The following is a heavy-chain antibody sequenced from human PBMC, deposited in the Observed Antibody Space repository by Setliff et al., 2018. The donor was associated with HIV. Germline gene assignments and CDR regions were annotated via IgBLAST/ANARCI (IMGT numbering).Heavy chain of an antibody. D-gene: IGHD2-21*02. V-gene: IGHV4-4*07. J-gene: IGHJ6*03. CDR2: IYTRVNT. Sequence: SETLSLTCSVSGASITSHNWSWIRQAAGKGLEWIGRIYTRVNTNYNPSLRSRVTMSVDTSKNQFSLKVTSVTAADTAVYYCTSDLWGDDYYYNNMDVWGKGTTVTVSS. CDR3: TSDLWGDDYYYNNMDV. CDR1: GASITSHN.